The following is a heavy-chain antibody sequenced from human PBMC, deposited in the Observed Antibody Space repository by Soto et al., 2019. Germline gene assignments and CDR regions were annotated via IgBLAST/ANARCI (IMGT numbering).Heavy chain of an antibody. CDR1: GYTFSSYF. Sequence: QVQLAQSGAEVKKPGASVKVSCKASGYTFSSYFISWVRQAPGQGLEWMGWISAYNGNTNYAQNLQGRVTMTTDTSTSTAYIELRSLRSDDTAVYYCARELPPVDYWGQGTLVTVSS. V-gene: IGHV1-18*01. CDR2: ISAYNGNT. J-gene: IGHJ4*02. CDR3: ARELPPVDY.